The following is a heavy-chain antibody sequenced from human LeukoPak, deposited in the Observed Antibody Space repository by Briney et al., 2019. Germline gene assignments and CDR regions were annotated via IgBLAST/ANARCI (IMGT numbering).Heavy chain of an antibody. Sequence: SETLSLTCSVSGDSISSSTYYWGWIRQPPKKGLEWVGSFFYGGSTYYNPSLKSRVTISVDTSENQLSLKLSSVTAADTAVFYCGRGKYIDSGSYNVFDYWGQGTLATVSS. D-gene: IGHD3-10*01. CDR3: GRGKYIDSGSYNVFDY. CDR2: FFYGGST. J-gene: IGHJ4*02. CDR1: GDSISSSTYY. V-gene: IGHV4-39*07.